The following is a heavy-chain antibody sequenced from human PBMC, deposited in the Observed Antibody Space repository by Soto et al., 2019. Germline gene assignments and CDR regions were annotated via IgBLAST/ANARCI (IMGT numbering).Heavy chain of an antibody. CDR3: AKTETMVVVTVQPRWFDP. CDR1: GFNFNNQA. Sequence: QLLESGGGLVQPGGSLRLSCTASGFNFNNQAMSWIRQAPGKGLEWVSTISGSGATSLYADSVKGRFTIFKDSSQAYLDLKSLRVEDSVTYYCAKTETMVVVTVQPRWFDPWGRGAVVTVS. D-gene: IGHD2-21*02. J-gene: IGHJ5*02. CDR2: ISGSGATS. V-gene: IGHV3-23*01.